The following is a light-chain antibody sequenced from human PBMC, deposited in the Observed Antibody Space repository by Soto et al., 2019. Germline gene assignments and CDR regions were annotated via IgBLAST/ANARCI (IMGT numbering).Light chain of an antibody. CDR2: GAS. J-gene: IGKJ1*01. CDR3: LPDITYPWT. Sequence: VEMTQYASTRAASVGGRVTVACRAIQSISSWLAWYQQKPGKAPKLLIYGASNLQSGVPPRFSGSGSGTEFDLGISSLQPEDSAPYNCLPDITYPWTFGQGTKVDIK. CDR1: QSISSW. V-gene: IGKV1-5*01.